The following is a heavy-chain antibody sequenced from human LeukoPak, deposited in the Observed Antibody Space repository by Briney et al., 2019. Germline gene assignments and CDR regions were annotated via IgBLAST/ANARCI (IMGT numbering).Heavy chain of an antibody. V-gene: IGHV3-73*01. J-gene: IGHJ6*03. CDR3: SRSSSRNFGVVIKSYYYYMDV. Sequence: GGSLRLSCAASGFTFDDYGMSWVRQAPGKGLEWVGRIRSKANYVESVKGRFTISRDDSKNTAYLQMNSLKTEDTAVYYCSRSSSRNFGVVIKSYYYYMDVWGKGTTVTVSS. CDR2: IRSKAN. CDR1: GFTFDDYG. D-gene: IGHD3-3*01.